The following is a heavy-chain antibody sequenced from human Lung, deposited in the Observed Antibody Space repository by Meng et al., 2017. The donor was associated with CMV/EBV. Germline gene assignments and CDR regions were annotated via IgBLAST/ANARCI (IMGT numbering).Heavy chain of an antibody. D-gene: IGHD2-21*02. CDR3: ARVGAYCGGDCYHPR. CDR1: AGPLCSRNW. CDR2: IYHSGST. J-gene: IGHJ4*02. Sequence: QPQDLRPVLLQSSRSPSSTCGGSAGPLCSRNWGSWVPQPPGKGLGWIGEIYHSGSTNYNPSLKSRVTISVDESKNQFSLRLSSVTAADTAVYYCARVGAYCGGDCYHPRWGQGTLVTVSS. V-gene: IGHV4-4*02.